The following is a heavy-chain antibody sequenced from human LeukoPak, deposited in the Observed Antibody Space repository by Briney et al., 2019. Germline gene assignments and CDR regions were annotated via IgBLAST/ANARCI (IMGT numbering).Heavy chain of an antibody. J-gene: IGHJ4*02. Sequence: PGRSLRLSCAASGLTFSSYSMNWVRQAPGKGLEWVSSISSSSSYIYYADSVKGRFTISRDNAKNSLYLQMNSLRAEDTAVYYCARWAGFDYGDYGGGDYWGQGTLVTVSS. CDR2: ISSSSSYI. CDR1: GLTFSSYS. V-gene: IGHV3-21*01. D-gene: IGHD4-17*01. CDR3: ARWAGFDYGDYGGGDY.